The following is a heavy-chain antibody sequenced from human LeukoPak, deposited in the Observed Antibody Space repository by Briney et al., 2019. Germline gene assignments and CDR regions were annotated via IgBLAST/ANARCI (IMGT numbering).Heavy chain of an antibody. J-gene: IGHJ4*02. CDR1: GFTFSTYA. CDR3: AQGGPRPGSYYSLAY. CDR2: IGGSGGST. D-gene: IGHD3-10*01. V-gene: IGHV3-23*01. Sequence: PGGSLRLSCAASGFTFSTYAMTWVRQAPGRGLEWVSAIGGSGGSTYSADSVKGRFTISRDNSKNTLYLQMNSLTAADTAVYYCAQGGPRPGSYYSLAYWGQGTLVTVSS.